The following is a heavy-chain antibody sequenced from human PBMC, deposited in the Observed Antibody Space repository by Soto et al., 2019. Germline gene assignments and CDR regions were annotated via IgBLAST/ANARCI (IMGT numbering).Heavy chain of an antibody. V-gene: IGHV5-10-1*01. CDR3: ARLPPPTYCSGSTCSGY. CDR2: IDPDDSYT. D-gene: IGHD2-15*01. CDR1: GYIFTNYW. J-gene: IGHJ4*02. Sequence: GESLKISCKGSGYIFTNYWINWGRQMPGKGLEWMGRIDPDDSYTNYSPSFQGHVTISVDKSISTAYLQWSSLQASDTAIYYCARLPPPTYCSGSTCSGYWGQGTLVTVSS.